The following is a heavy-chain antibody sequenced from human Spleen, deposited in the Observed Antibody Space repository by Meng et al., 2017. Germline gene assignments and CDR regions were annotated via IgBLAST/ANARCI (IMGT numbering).Heavy chain of an antibody. CDR1: GGSFSGYY. CDR2: INHSGST. CDR3: ARGPTTMAHDFDY. J-gene: IGHJ4*02. Sequence: QLQVRQWGAGLWKPSETLSLTCAVYGGSFSGYYGSWIRQPPGKGLEWIGEINHSGSTNYNPSLESRATISVDTSQNNLSLKLSSVTAADSAVYYCARGPTTMAHDFDYWGQGTLVTVSS. V-gene: IGHV4-34*01. D-gene: IGHD4-11*01.